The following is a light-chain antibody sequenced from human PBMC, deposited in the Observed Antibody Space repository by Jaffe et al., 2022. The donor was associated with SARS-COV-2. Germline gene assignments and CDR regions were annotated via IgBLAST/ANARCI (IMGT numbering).Light chain of an antibody. J-gene: IGLJ3*02. CDR2: DVS. Sequence: SALTQPASVSGSPGQSITISCTGASSDVGAYNYVSWYQQHPGKAPKVMIYDVSNRPSGVSNRFSGSKSGNTASLTISGVQTEDEGNYYCSSYASAGTLVFGGGTKLTVL. CDR3: SSYASAGTLV. V-gene: IGLV2-14*03. CDR1: SSDVGAYNY.